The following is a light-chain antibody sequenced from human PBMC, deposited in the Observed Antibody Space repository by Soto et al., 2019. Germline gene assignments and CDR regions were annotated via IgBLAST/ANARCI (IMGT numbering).Light chain of an antibody. CDR3: QQSNSYPWT. V-gene: IGKV1-5*03. J-gene: IGKJ1*01. CDR1: QSISPY. CDR2: MAS. Sequence: GDRVTIPCRARQSISPYLAWYQQKPGKAPKLLIYMASSLQSGVPSRFSGSGSGTEFTLTISSLQPDDFATYYCQQSNSYPWTFGQGTQVDIK.